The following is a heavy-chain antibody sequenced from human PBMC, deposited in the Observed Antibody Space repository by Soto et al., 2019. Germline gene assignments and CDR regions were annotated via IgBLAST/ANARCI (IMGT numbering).Heavy chain of an antibody. CDR3: ARGITLPTPLDY. CDR1: RYTFTSYA. V-gene: IGHV1-3*01. J-gene: IGHJ4*02. Sequence: ASVKVSCKASRYTFTSYAIHWVRQAPGQRLEWMGWINGATGDTKFSEKFQGRVTITRDTSVTTAYMELSSLRSEDTAVYYCARGITLPTPLDYWGQGTLVTVSS. CDR2: INGATGDT. D-gene: IGHD1-20*01.